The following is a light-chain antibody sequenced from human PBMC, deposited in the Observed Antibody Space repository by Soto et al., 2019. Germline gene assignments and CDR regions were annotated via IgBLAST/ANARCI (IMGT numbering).Light chain of an antibody. V-gene: IGKV1-39*01. CDR3: QQSYTTPVT. CDR1: QTIRKY. Sequence: DIQMTQSPSSLSASVGDRFSITCRASQTIRKYLNWYQQKPGKAPELLIHSASTLQTGVPSRFSGSGSGADFALTITSLQPEDFATYYCQQSYTTPVTFGQGTRLEIK. CDR2: SAS. J-gene: IGKJ5*01.